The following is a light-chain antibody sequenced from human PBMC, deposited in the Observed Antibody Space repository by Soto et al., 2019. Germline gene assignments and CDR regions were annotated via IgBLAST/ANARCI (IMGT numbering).Light chain of an antibody. V-gene: IGKV1-5*01. CDR2: DAS. J-gene: IGKJ5*01. Sequence: DIQMTQSPSTLSASLGDRVTITCRASQSISSWLAWYQQKPGKAPKLLIYDASSLESGVPSRFSGSGSGTEFTLTTSSLQPDDFATYYCQQYNSYRITFGQGTRLEI. CDR3: QQYNSYRIT. CDR1: QSISSW.